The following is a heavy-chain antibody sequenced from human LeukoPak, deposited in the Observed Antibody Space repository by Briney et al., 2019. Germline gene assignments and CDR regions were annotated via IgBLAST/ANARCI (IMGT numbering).Heavy chain of an antibody. CDR3: AALGRQLTYYYYYYMDV. CDR2: ISSSGSTI. CDR1: GFTFSSYE. V-gene: IGHV3-48*03. Sequence: GGSLRLSCAASGFTFSSYEMNWVRQAPGKGLEWVSYISSSGSTIYYADSVKGRFTISRDNAKNSLYLQMNSQRAEDTAVYYCAALGRQLTYYYYYYMDVWGKGTTVTISS. J-gene: IGHJ6*03. D-gene: IGHD5-18*01.